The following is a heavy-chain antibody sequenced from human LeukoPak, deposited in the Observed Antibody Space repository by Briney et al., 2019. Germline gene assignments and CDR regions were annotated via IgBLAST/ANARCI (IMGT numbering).Heavy chain of an antibody. J-gene: IGHJ4*02. D-gene: IGHD6-19*01. V-gene: IGHV3-33*01. CDR3: ARGVTHNSGWYLDY. CDR2: IWYDGSNK. CDR1: GFTFSSYG. Sequence: PGGSLRLSCAASGFTFSSYGMHWVRQAPGKGLEWVAVIWYDGSNKYYADSVKGRFTISRDNSKNTLYLQMNSLRAEDTAVYYCARGVTHNSGWYLDYWGQGTLVTVSS.